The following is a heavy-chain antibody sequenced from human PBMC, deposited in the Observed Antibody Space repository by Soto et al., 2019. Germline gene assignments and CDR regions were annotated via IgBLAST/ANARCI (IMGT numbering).Heavy chain of an antibody. CDR1: GFTFSSYG. Sequence: GGSLRLSCVASGFTFSSYGMHWVRQAPGKGLEWVAVISYDGSNKYYADSVKGRFTISRDNSKNTLYLQMNSLRAEDTAVYYCANVLVPAVNYYYYYGMDVWGQGTTVTVSS. J-gene: IGHJ6*02. D-gene: IGHD2-2*01. CDR2: ISYDGSNK. V-gene: IGHV3-30*18. CDR3: ANVLVPAVNYYYYYGMDV.